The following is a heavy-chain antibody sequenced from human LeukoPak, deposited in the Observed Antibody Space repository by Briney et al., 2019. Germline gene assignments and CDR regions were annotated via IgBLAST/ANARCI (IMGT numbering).Heavy chain of an antibody. D-gene: IGHD1-26*01. CDR3: ARPHTLDRTTKYYFDY. Sequence: GESLKISCQASGYNFPTYWIGWVRHMPGKGLEWMGIIYPDDSDTRYNPSFQGQVTISADKSINTAFLQWSTLKSSDTAIYYCARPHTLDRTTKYYFDYWGQGTPVTVSS. CDR2: IYPDDSDT. CDR1: GYNFPTYW. J-gene: IGHJ4*02. V-gene: IGHV5-51*01.